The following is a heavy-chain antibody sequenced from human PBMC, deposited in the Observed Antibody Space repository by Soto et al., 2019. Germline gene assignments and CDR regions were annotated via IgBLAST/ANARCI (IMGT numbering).Heavy chain of an antibody. CDR3: ARLRGYSYGYCGY. V-gene: IGHV4-39*01. D-gene: IGHD5-18*01. CDR2: IYYTGST. Sequence: SETLSLTCTVSGGSISSSSYYWGWIRQPPGKGLEWIGNIYYTGSTYYNPSLKSRVTISVDTSKNQFSLKLSSVTAADTAVYYCARLRGYSYGYCGYWGQGTLVTVSS. CDR1: GGSISSSSYY. J-gene: IGHJ4*02.